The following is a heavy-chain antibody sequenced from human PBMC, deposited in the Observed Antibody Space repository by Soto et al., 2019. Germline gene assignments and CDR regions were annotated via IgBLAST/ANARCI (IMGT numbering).Heavy chain of an antibody. V-gene: IGHV3-53*02. CDR1: GFTVSSNY. D-gene: IGHD4-17*01. Sequence: EVQLVETGGGLIQPGGSLRLSCAASGFTVSSNYMSWVRQAPGKGLEWVSVIYSGGSTYYADSVKGRFTISRDNSKNTPYLQMNSLRAEDTAVYYCARDRYGDFRAVYYGMDVWGQGTTVTVSS. CDR3: ARDRYGDFRAVYYGMDV. CDR2: IYSGGST. J-gene: IGHJ6*02.